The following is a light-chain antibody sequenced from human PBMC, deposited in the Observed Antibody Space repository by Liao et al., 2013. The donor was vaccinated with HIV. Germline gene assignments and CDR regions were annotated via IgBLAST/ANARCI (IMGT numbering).Light chain of an antibody. CDR3: QVWDSSSDHWV. V-gene: IGLV3-25*02. CDR2: KDS. Sequence: SYELTQPPSVSVSPGQTARITCSGDALPNQYAYWYQQKPGQAPVLVIYKDSERPSGTPERFSGSSSGNTATLTISRVEAGDEADYYCQVWDSSSDHWVFGGGTKLTVL. J-gene: IGLJ3*02. CDR1: ALPNQY.